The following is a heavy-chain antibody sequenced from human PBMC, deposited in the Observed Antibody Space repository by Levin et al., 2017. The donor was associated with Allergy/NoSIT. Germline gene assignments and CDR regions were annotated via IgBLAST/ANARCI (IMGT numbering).Heavy chain of an antibody. D-gene: IGHD1-7*01. CDR2: ISYDGRNK. V-gene: IGHV3-30*18. CDR1: GFSFRTYA. Sequence: SCAGSGFSFRTYAMHWVRQAPGKGLEWVAVISYDGRNKYYGDSVKGRFTLSRDNSKNTLYLQMKSLRPEDTAVYYCAKGGGWELIAPPDYWGRGTLVTVSS. J-gene: IGHJ4*02. CDR3: AKGGGWELIAPPDY.